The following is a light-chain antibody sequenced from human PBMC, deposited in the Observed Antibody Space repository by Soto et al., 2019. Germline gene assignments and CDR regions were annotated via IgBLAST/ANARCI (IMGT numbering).Light chain of an antibody. V-gene: IGKV1D-12*01. Sequence: DIQMTQSPSSVSASVGDRVTITCRASQGITNRLAWYQQKPGKAPKLLIYEASSLQSGVPSRISGSGYGTDFTLTISSLQPEDFATYYCQQANSFPITFGQGTRLEIK. CDR3: QQANSFPIT. J-gene: IGKJ5*01. CDR1: QGITNR. CDR2: EAS.